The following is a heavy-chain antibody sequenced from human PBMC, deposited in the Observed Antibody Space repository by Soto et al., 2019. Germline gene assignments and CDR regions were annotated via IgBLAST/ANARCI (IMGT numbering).Heavy chain of an antibody. V-gene: IGHV3-48*02. Sequence: GGSLRLSCAASGFTFSSYSMNWVRQAPGKGLEWVSYISSSSSTIYYADSVEGRFTISKDNAKNSLYLQMNSLRDEDTAVYYCARDFTPDYGDYGYDYWGQGTLVTVSS. CDR2: ISSSSSTI. D-gene: IGHD4-17*01. J-gene: IGHJ4*02. CDR1: GFTFSSYS. CDR3: ARDFTPDYGDYGYDY.